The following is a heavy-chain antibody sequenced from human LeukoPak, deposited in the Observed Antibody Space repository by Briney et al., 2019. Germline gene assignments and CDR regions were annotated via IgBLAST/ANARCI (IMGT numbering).Heavy chain of an antibody. CDR1: GGSISSYY. D-gene: IGHD3-3*01. Sequence: SETLSPTCTVSGGSISSYYWSCIRQPPGKRLEWIGHIYYSGSTNYNPSLKSRVTISVDTSKNQFSLKLSSVTAADTAVYYCASRSSIWSGYQDTLYYFDSWGQGTLVTVSS. J-gene: IGHJ4*02. CDR2: IYYSGST. V-gene: IGHV4-59*01. CDR3: ASRSSIWSGYQDTLYYFDS.